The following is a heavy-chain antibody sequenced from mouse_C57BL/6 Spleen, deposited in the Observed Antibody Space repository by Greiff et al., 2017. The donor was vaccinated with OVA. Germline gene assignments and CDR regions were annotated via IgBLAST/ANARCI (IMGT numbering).Heavy chain of an antibody. Sequence: DVMLVESGGDLVKPGGSLKLSCAASGFTFSSYGMSWVRQTPDKRLEWVATISSGGSYTYYPDSVKGRFTISRDNAKNTLYLQMSSLKSEDTAMYYCAVMVTGGYFDVWGTGTTVTVSS. D-gene: IGHD2-2*01. V-gene: IGHV5-6*02. CDR2: ISSGGSYT. CDR1: GFTFSSYG. J-gene: IGHJ1*03. CDR3: AVMVTGGYFDV.